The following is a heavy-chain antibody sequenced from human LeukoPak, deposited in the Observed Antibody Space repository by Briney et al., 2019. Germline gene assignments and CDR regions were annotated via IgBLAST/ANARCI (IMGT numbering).Heavy chain of an antibody. CDR2: IYYSGST. D-gene: IGHD1-7*01. Sequence: SETLSLTCTVSGGFISSSSYYWGWIRQPPGKGLEWIGSIYYSGSTYYNPSLKSRVTISVDTSKNQFSLKLSSVTAADTAVYYCAGITGTTGGNYFDYWGQGTLVTVSS. V-gene: IGHV4-39*01. CDR3: AGITGTTGGNYFDY. J-gene: IGHJ4*02. CDR1: GGFISSSSYY.